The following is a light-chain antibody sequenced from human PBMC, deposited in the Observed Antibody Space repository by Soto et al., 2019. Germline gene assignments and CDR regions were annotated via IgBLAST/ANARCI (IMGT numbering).Light chain of an antibody. Sequence: IKMTQSPASLSASVGDTVTITCRASRSISNSLAWYQQKPGKAPKLLISDDSTLESGIPSRFSGSGSGTEFTLTISSLQPDDFATYYCQKYNSYWTFGQGTKVDIK. CDR2: DDS. J-gene: IGKJ1*01. V-gene: IGKV1-5*01. CDR1: RSISNS. CDR3: QKYNSYWT.